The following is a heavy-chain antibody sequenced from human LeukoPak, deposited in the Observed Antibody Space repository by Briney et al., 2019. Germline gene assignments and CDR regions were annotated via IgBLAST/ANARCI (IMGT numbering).Heavy chain of an antibody. CDR2: ISYDGSNK. J-gene: IGHJ4*02. D-gene: IGHD1-26*01. Sequence: GGSLRLSCAASGFTFNNYAMHWVRQAPGKGLEWVTVISYDGSNKFYADSVKGRFTISRDNAKNSLYLQMNSLRAEDTAVYYCARDKIVGATYFDYWGRGTLVTVSS. V-gene: IGHV3-30-3*01. CDR3: ARDKIVGATYFDY. CDR1: GFTFNNYA.